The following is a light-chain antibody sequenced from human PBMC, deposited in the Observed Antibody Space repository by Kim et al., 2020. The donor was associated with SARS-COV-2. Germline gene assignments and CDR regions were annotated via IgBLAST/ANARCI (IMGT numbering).Light chain of an antibody. CDR3: ATWDDSLNGWV. CDR1: SSNIGSNT. CDR2: TNN. Sequence: ELTQPPSASGTPGQRVTISCSGSSSNIGSNTVSWYQQFPATAPKLLIYTNNQRPSGVPDRFSGSKSGTSASLAISGLQSADEADYYCATWDDSLNGWVFGGGTKLTVL. J-gene: IGLJ3*02. V-gene: IGLV1-44*01.